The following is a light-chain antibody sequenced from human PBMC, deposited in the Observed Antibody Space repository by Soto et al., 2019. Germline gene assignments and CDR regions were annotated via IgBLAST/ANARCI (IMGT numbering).Light chain of an antibody. J-gene: IGKJ1*01. CDR3: QQYDTSPRT. Sequence: EMVLTQSPGTLSLSPGERATLSCRASQTVNSIYLAWYQQKPGQAPRLLIYGTSNRATGIPDRFSGSGSGTDFTLTISRLAPEDFAVYYCQQYDTSPRTFGQGTKVEIK. V-gene: IGKV3-20*01. CDR1: QTVNSIY. CDR2: GTS.